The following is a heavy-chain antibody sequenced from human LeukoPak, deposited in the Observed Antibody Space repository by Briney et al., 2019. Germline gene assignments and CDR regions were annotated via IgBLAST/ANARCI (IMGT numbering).Heavy chain of an antibody. D-gene: IGHD6-13*01. V-gene: IGHV5-51*01. J-gene: IGHJ3*02. CDR3: ARLLWGSSWYFDAFDI. CDR1: GYSFTSYW. Sequence: GESLKISCKGSGYSFTSYWIGWVRQMPGKGPEWMGIIYPGDSDTRYSPSFQGQVTISADKSISTAYLQWSSLKASDTAMYYCARLLWGSSWYFDAFDIWGQGTMVTVSS. CDR2: IYPGDSDT.